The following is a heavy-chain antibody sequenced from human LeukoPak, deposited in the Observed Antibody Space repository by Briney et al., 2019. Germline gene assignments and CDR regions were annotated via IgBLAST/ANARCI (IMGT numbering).Heavy chain of an antibody. D-gene: IGHD1-26*01. CDR1: GGSISSSSYY. V-gene: IGHV4-39*07. J-gene: IGHJ3*02. CDR3: ASHRTREEPGPFDI. Sequence: PSETLSLTCTVSGGSISSSSYYWGWIRQSPGKGLEWIGSIFYSGSTYYNPSLRSRVTISVDTSKNQFSLKLSSVTAADTAVYYCASHRTREEPGPFDIWGQGTMVTVSS. CDR2: IFYSGST.